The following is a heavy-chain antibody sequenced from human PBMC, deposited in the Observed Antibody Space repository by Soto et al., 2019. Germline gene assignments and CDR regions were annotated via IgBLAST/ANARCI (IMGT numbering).Heavy chain of an antibody. Sequence: VQLVESGGGLVKPGGSLRLSCAASGFTFSSYAISWVRQAPGQGLEWMGGIIPIFGTANYAQKFQGRVTITADESTSTAYMELSSLRSEDTAVYYCARESDYYYGMDVWGQGTTVTVSS. J-gene: IGHJ6*02. CDR2: IIPIFGTA. V-gene: IGHV1-69*01. CDR1: GFTFSSYA. CDR3: ARESDYYYGMDV.